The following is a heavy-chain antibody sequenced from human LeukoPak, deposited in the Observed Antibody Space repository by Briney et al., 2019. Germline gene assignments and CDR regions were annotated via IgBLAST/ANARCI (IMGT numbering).Heavy chain of an antibody. V-gene: IGHV1-2*02. CDR3: ASGWRYANTQPPFDY. Sequence: ASVKVSCKASGYTFTGHYMHWVRQAPGQGLEWMGWINPNSGGTNYAQKFQGRVTMTRDTSISTAYMELSRLRSDDTAVYYCASGWRYANTQPPFDYWGQGTLVTVSS. D-gene: IGHD1-14*01. J-gene: IGHJ4*02. CDR1: GYTFTGHY. CDR2: INPNSGGT.